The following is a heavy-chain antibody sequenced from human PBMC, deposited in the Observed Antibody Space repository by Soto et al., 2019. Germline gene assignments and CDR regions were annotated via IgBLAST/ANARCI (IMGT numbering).Heavy chain of an antibody. CDR2: ISYDGSNK. V-gene: IGHV3-30-3*01. Sequence: GGSLRLSCAASGFTFSSYAMHWVRQAPGKGLEWVAVISYDGSNKYYADSVKGRFTISRDNSKNTLYLQMNSLRAEDTAVYYCARENAPLKDYDFWSGYYTHFDYWGQGTLVTV. J-gene: IGHJ4*02. CDR1: GFTFSSYA. CDR3: ARENAPLKDYDFWSGYYTHFDY. D-gene: IGHD3-3*01.